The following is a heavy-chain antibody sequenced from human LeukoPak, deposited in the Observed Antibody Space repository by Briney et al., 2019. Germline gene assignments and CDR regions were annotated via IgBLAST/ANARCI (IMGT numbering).Heavy chain of an antibody. Sequence: PSETLSLTCAVSDYSISNAYYWVWIRQPPGKGLEWIGSISHGGSTHYNASLKSRVTISLEASKNQFSLRLSSVTAADTAVYYCARQADVPSSIGYFDFWGQGAPVTVSS. CDR2: ISHGGST. V-gene: IGHV4-38-2*01. J-gene: IGHJ4*02. CDR3: ARQADVPSSIGYFDF. D-gene: IGHD2/OR15-2a*01. CDR1: DYSISNAYY.